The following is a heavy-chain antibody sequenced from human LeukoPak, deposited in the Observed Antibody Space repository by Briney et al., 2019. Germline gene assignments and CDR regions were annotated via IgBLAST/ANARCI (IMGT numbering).Heavy chain of an antibody. J-gene: IGHJ4*02. D-gene: IGHD6-19*01. Sequence: GGSLRLSCAASGFTFSNYGMHWVRQAPGEGLEWMAFMRYDGSNIYYADPVKGRFTISRDNSKNTLYLQMNSLRAEDTAVYYCAKESTAYSSGWDPALDYWGQGTLVTVSS. CDR3: AKESTAYSSGWDPALDY. CDR2: MRYDGSNI. CDR1: GFTFSNYG. V-gene: IGHV3-30*02.